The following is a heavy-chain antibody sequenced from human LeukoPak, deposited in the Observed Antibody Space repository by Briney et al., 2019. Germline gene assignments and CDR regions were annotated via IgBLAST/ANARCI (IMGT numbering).Heavy chain of an antibody. D-gene: IGHD2-15*01. V-gene: IGHV3-74*01. Sequence: GGSLRLSCAAAGFTITNYWMHWVRQAPGKGLVWVSRINSDGSEPVYPDSVRGRFTISRDNAKNMLYLTMSSLRAEDTAVYFCARGPVGLSALDAWGQGILVTVSS. J-gene: IGHJ5*02. CDR2: INSDGSEP. CDR1: GFTITNYW. CDR3: ARGPVGLSALDA.